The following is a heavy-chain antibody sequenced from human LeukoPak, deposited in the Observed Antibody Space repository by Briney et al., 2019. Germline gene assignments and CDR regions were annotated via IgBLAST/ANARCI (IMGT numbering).Heavy chain of an antibody. D-gene: IGHD2-2*01. CDR1: GYTFTSYG. V-gene: IGHV1-18*01. Sequence: ASVKVSCKASGYTFTSYGISWVRQAPGQGLEWMGWISAYNGNTNYAQKLQGRVTMTTDTSTSTAYMELRSLRSDDTAVYYCARDFYVKSDIVVELWGQGTLVTVSS. CDR2: ISAYNGNT. J-gene: IGHJ4*02. CDR3: ARDFYVKSDIVVEL.